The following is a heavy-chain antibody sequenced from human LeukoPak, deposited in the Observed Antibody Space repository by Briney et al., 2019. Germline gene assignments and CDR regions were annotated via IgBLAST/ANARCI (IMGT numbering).Heavy chain of an antibody. D-gene: IGHD5-18*01. CDR3: ARVEDGYSYGRPFDY. CDR1: GGTFSSYA. J-gene: IGHJ4*02. CDR2: ISAYNGNT. Sequence: ASVKVSCKASGGTFSSYAISWVRQAPGQGLEWMGWISAYNGNTNYAQKLQGRVTMTTDTSTSTAYMELRSLRSDDTAVYYCARVEDGYSYGRPFDYWGQGTLVTVSS. V-gene: IGHV1-18*01.